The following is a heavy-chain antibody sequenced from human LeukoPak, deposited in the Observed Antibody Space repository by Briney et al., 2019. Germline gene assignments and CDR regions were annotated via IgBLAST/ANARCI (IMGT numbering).Heavy chain of an antibody. CDR3: ARQWVVVVPAASLSDY. D-gene: IGHD2-2*01. V-gene: IGHV1-2*02. CDR2: INPNSGGT. Sequence: ASVKVSCKASGYTFTGYYMHWVRQAPGQGLEWMGWINPNSGGTNYAQKFQGRVTMTRDTSISTAYMELSRLRSDDTAVYYCARQWVVVVPAASLSDYWGQGTLVTVSS. CDR1: GYTFTGYY. J-gene: IGHJ4*02.